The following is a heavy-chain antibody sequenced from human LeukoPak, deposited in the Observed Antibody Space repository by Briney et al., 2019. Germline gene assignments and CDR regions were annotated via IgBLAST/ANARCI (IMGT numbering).Heavy chain of an antibody. Sequence: PSETLSLTCTVSGGSISSYYWSWIRQPAGKGLEWIGRIYTSGSTNYNPSLKSRVTMSADTSKNQFSLKLSSVTAADTAVYYCARGGDGIAAADNFDYWGQGTLVTVSS. J-gene: IGHJ4*02. V-gene: IGHV4-4*07. D-gene: IGHD6-13*01. CDR2: IYTSGST. CDR1: GGSISSYY. CDR3: ARGGDGIAAADNFDY.